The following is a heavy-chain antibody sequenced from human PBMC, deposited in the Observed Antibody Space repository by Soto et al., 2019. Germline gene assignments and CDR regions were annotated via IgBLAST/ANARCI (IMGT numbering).Heavy chain of an antibody. D-gene: IGHD6-13*01. V-gene: IGHV3-33*01. Sequence: QVQLVESGGGVVQPGRSLRLSCAASGFTFSSYGMHWVRQAPGKGLEWVAVIWYDGSNKYYADSVKGRFTISRDNSKNTLYLQMNSLRAEDTAVYYCARELQQLVSAEVNWFDPWGQGTLVTVSS. CDR3: ARELQQLVSAEVNWFDP. J-gene: IGHJ5*02. CDR2: IWYDGSNK. CDR1: GFTFSSYG.